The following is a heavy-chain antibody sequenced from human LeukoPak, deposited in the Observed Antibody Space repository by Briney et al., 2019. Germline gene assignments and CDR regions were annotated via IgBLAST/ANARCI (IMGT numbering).Heavy chain of an antibody. Sequence: PSETLSLTCTVSGGSISSGLYSWSWIRQPPGKGLEWIGYIYQSGSTYYKTSLKSRVTISIEGSKNQFSLQLSSVTAADTAVYYCARAELYCSGGSCYAFDIWGQGTMVTVSS. J-gene: IGHJ3*02. V-gene: IGHV4-30-2*01. CDR2: IYQSGST. D-gene: IGHD2-15*01. CDR3: ARAELYCSGGSCYAFDI. CDR1: GGSISSGLYS.